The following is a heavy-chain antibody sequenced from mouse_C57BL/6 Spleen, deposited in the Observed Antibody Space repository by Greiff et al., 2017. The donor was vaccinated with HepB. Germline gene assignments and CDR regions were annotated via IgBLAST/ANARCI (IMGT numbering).Heavy chain of an antibody. CDR1: GFSLSTSGMG. D-gene: IGHD1-1*01. Sequence: ESGPGILQSSQTLSLTCSFSGFSLSTSGMGVSWIRQPSGKGLEWLAHIYWDDDKRYNPSLKSRLTISKDTSRNQVFLKITSVDTADTATYYCARRAQVYYYGSSYGYFDVWGTGTTVTVSS. V-gene: IGHV8-12*01. J-gene: IGHJ1*03. CDR2: IYWDDDK. CDR3: ARRAQVYYYGSSYGYFDV.